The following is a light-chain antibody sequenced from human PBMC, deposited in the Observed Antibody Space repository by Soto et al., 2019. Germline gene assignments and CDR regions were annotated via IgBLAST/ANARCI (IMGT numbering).Light chain of an antibody. CDR1: QSVTSSY. J-gene: IGKJ4*01. Sequence: EIVLTQSPGTLSLSPGERATLSCRASQSVTSSYLAWYQQKPGQAPRLLIYGASSRATGIPDRFSGSGSGTDFTLTISSLQAEDVAVYYCQQYYGTPLTFGGGTKVEIK. CDR2: GAS. CDR3: QQYYGTPLT. V-gene: IGKV3-20*01.